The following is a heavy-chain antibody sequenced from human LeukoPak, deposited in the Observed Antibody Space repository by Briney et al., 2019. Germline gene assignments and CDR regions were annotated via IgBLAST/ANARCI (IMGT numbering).Heavy chain of an antibody. J-gene: IGHJ4*02. Sequence: GALSLSCAASGFTFSNYWMTWVRPAPGKGRGWVANIKPDGSVGYYVDSVRGRFIISRDNAGNSLYLQMNSLRVEDTAVYYCTQNLVAAAGDHCGQGTLLIVSS. D-gene: IGHD6-13*01. CDR2: IKPDGSVG. CDR3: TQNLVAAAGDH. CDR1: GFTFSNYW. V-gene: IGHV3-7*01.